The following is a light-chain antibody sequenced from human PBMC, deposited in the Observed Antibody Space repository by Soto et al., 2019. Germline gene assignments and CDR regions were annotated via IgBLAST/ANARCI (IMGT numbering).Light chain of an antibody. V-gene: IGLV1-44*01. CDR1: SSNIGSNT. CDR2: SNN. J-gene: IGLJ7*01. Sequence: QPVLTQPPSTSGTPGQGVTISCSGSSSNIGSNTVNWYQQLPGTAPKLLIYSNNQRPSGVPDRFSGTKSGTSASLAISGLQSEDEADYYCAAWDDSLNGAVFGGGTQLTVL. CDR3: AAWDDSLNGAV.